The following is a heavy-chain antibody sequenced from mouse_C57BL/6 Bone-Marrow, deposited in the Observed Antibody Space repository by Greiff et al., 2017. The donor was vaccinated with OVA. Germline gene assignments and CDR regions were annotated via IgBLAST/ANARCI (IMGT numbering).Heavy chain of an antibody. J-gene: IGHJ1*03. D-gene: IGHD2-4*01. CDR1: GFTFSSYA. CDR3: ARDHYDYDGWYFDV. V-gene: IGHV5-4*01. CDR2: ISDGGSYT. Sequence: EVQRVESGGGLVKPGGSLKLSCAASGFTFSSYAMSWVRQTPEKRLEWVATISDGGSYTYYPDNVKGRFTISRDNAKNNLYLQMSHLKSEDTAMYYCARDHYDYDGWYFDVWGTGTTVTVSS.